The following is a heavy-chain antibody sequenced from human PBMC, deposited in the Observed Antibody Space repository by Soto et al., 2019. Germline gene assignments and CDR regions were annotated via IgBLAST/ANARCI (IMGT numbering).Heavy chain of an antibody. CDR1: GGSISSGDYY. D-gene: IGHD3-10*01. J-gene: IGHJ6*02. Sequence: SETLSLTCTVSGGSISSGDYYWSWIRQPPGKGLEWIGYIYYSGSTYYNPSLKSRVTISVDTSKNQFSLKLSSVTAADTAVYYCARAIPITMARGVIITGLPYYYYGMDVWGQGTTVTVSS. V-gene: IGHV4-30-4*01. CDR3: ARAIPITMARGVIITGLPYYYYGMDV. CDR2: IYYSGST.